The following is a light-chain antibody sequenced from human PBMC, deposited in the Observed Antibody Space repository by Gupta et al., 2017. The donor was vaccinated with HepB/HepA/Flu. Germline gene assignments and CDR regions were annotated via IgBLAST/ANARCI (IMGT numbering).Light chain of an antibody. Sequence: DSKMTQSPSSLPASVGDRVTITCRASQSISSYLNWYQQKPGKAPKLLIYAASSLQSGVPSRFSGSGSGTDFTLTICSLQPEDFATYYCQQSYSTPRGTFGQGTKVEIK. V-gene: IGKV1-39*01. CDR3: QQSYSTPRGT. J-gene: IGKJ1*01. CDR1: QSISSY. CDR2: AAS.